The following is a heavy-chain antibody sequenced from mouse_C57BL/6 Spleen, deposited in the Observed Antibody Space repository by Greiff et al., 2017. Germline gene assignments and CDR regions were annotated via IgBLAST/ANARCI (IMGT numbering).Heavy chain of an antibody. V-gene: IGHV5-6*01. J-gene: IGHJ3*01. D-gene: IGHD1-1*01. CDR2: ISSGGSYT. CDR1: GFTFSSYG. CDR3: ARQYYGSSSWFAY. Sequence: EVQLVESGGDLVKPGGSLKLSCAASGFTFSSYGMSWVRQTPDKTLEWVATISSGGSYTYYPDSVKGRFTISRDNAKNTLYLQMSSLKSEDTAMYYCARQYYGSSSWFAYWGQGTLVTVSA.